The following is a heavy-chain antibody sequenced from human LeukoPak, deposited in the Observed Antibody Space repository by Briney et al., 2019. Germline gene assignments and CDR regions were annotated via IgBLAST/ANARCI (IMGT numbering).Heavy chain of an antibody. CDR3: AKGPDYGDYTEDEYFQH. J-gene: IGHJ1*01. Sequence: GGSLRLSCAASGFTFDDYAMHWVRHAPGKGLEWVSLISWDGGSTYYADSVKGRFTISRDNSKNSLYLQMNSLRAEDTALYYCAKGPDYGDYTEDEYFQHWGQGTLVTVSS. V-gene: IGHV3-43D*03. CDR2: ISWDGGST. D-gene: IGHD4-17*01. CDR1: GFTFDDYA.